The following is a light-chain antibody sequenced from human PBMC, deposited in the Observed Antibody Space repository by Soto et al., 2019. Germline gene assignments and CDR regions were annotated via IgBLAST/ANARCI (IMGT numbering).Light chain of an antibody. J-gene: IGKJ1*01. CDR2: KAS. Sequence: DIQMTQSPSTLSASVGDRVTITCRASQSINNWLAWYQQKPGKAPKLLIYKASSLESGVPSRFRGSGSGTEFTLTISSLQPDDFATYYCQQYNSYWTFGQGTKVEIK. V-gene: IGKV1-5*03. CDR1: QSINNW. CDR3: QQYNSYWT.